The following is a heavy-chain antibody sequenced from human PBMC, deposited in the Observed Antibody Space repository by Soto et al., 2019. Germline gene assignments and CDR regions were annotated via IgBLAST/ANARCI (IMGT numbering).Heavy chain of an antibody. CDR2: IIPILGIA. D-gene: IGHD5-18*01. V-gene: IGHV1-69*08. Sequence: QVQLVQSGAEVKKPGSSVKDSCKASGGTFSSYTISWVRQAPGQGLEWMGRIIPILGIANYAQKFQGRVTITADKSTSTAYMELSSLRSEDTAVYYCARDQGYSYGSYDYWGQGTLVTVSS. CDR3: ARDQGYSYGSYDY. CDR1: GGTFSSYT. J-gene: IGHJ4*02.